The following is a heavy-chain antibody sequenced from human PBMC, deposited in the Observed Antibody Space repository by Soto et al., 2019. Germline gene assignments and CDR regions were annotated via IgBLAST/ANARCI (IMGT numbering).Heavy chain of an antibody. V-gene: IGHV3-11*01. J-gene: IGHJ5*02. D-gene: IGHD6-6*01. Sequence: PGGSLRLSCAASGFTFSDYYMSWIRQAPGKGLEWVSYISSSGSTIYYADSVKGRFTISRDNAKNSLYLQMNSLRAEDTAVYYCARDLGEYSSSVPWFDPWGQETLVTVSS. CDR3: ARDLGEYSSSVPWFDP. CDR1: GFTFSDYY. CDR2: ISSSGSTI.